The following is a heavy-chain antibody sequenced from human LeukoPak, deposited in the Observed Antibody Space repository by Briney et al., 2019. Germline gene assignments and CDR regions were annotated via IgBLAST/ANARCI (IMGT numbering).Heavy chain of an antibody. CDR3: TREWRGIASHYSGMDV. CDR1: GFSVSTFD. V-gene: IGHV3-13*01. J-gene: IGHJ6*02. CDR2: VGTNHDT. Sequence: GGSLRLSCVASGFSVSTFDMYWVRQAAGGGLEWVAAVGTNHDTLYLGSVKGRFTISRENAKNSLSLEMSYLTVEDTAVYYCTREWRGIASHYSGMDVWGQGTAVIVSS. D-gene: IGHD3-16*02.